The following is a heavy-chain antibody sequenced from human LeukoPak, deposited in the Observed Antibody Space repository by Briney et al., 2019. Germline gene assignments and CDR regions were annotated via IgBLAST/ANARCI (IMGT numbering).Heavy chain of an antibody. CDR2: IIPILGIA. CDR1: GGTFSSYA. J-gene: IGHJ4*02. Sequence: ASVKVSCKASGGTFSSYAISWVRQAPGQGLEWMGRIIPILGIANYAQKFQGRVTITADKSTSTAYMELSSLRSEDTAVYYCARGGRAVAGKGGYYFDYWGQGTLVTVSS. V-gene: IGHV1-69*04. CDR3: ARGGRAVAGKGGYYFDY. D-gene: IGHD6-19*01.